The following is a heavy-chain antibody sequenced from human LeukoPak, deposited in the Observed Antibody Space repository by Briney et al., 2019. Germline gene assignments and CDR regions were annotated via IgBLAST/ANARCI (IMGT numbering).Heavy chain of an antibody. CDR3: ARVQGSSGPGIFEY. CDR1: GFTFSNYW. J-gene: IGHJ4*02. D-gene: IGHD6-19*01. Sequence: GGSLRLSCAASGFTFSNYWMSWVRQAPGKGLEWVANIKQDGSENFYVDSVKGRFTISRDNAKKSLYLQMNSLRVEDTAVYYCARVQGSSGPGIFEYWGQGTLVTISS. V-gene: IGHV3-7*01. CDR2: IKQDGSEN.